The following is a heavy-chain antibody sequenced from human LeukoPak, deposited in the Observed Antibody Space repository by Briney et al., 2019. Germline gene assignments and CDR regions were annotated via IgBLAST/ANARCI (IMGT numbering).Heavy chain of an antibody. CDR2: INPNNGET. J-gene: IGHJ4*02. CDR1: GYSLTDYY. V-gene: IGHV1-2*02. CDR3: ARNKEGRSLDY. Sequence: ASVKVSCKASGYSLTDYYLHWVRQAPGQRLEWMGWINPNNGETKFAQKFQARVTLTRDTSIDTAYMELSRLRPDDTAVYYCARNKEGRSLDYWGQGTLVTVSS.